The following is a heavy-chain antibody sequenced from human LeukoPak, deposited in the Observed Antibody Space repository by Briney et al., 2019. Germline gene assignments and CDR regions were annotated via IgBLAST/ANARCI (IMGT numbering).Heavy chain of an antibody. J-gene: IGHJ4*02. CDR1: GGSISSGSYY. CDR2: IYTSGST. CDR3: ARLNYGSGSSFDY. Sequence: SSQTLSLTCTVSGGSISSGSYYWSWIRRPAGKGLEWIGRIYTSGSTNYNPSLKSRVTISVDTSKNQFSLKLSSVTAADTAVYYCARLNYGSGSSFDYWGQGTLVTVSS. D-gene: IGHD3-10*01. V-gene: IGHV4-61*02.